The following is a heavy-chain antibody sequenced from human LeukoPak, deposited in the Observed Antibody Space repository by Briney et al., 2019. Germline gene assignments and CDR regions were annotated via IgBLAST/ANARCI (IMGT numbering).Heavy chain of an antibody. CDR2: ISAYSGNT. CDR3: AREGRGYSSGWTNYYYYGMDV. Sequence: ASVKVSCKASGYTFTSYGISWVRQAPGQGLEWMGWISAYSGNTNYAQKLQGRVTMTTDTSTSTAYMELRSLRSDDTAVYYCAREGRGYSSGWTNYYYYGMDVWGQGTTVTVSS. V-gene: IGHV1-18*01. CDR1: GYTFTSYG. J-gene: IGHJ6*02. D-gene: IGHD6-19*01.